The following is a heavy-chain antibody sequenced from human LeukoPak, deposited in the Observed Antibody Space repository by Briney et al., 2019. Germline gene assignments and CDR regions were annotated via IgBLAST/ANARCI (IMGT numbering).Heavy chain of an antibody. CDR1: GFTFSSYS. J-gene: IGHJ5*02. CDR3: AKEQKLERPHGP. CDR2: ISSSSSYI. V-gene: IGHV3-21*04. D-gene: IGHD1-1*01. Sequence: PGGSLRLSCAASGFTFSSYSMNWVRQAPGKGLEWVSSISSSSSYIYYADSVKGRFTISRDNSKNTLYLQMNSLRAEDTAVYYCAKEQKLERPHGPWGQGTLVTVSS.